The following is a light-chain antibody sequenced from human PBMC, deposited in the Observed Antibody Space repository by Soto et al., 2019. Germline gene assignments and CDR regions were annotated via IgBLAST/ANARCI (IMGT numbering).Light chain of an antibody. CDR3: AAWDDSLNAVV. J-gene: IGLJ3*02. V-gene: IGLV1-44*01. Sequence: QPVLTQPPSASGTPGQRVTISCSGSSSNIGSYTVNWYQQLPGTAPKLLIYSNNQRPSGVPDRFSGSKSGTSASLAISGLQSEDEADYYCAAWDDSLNAVVFGGGTKVTVL. CDR2: SNN. CDR1: SSNIGSYT.